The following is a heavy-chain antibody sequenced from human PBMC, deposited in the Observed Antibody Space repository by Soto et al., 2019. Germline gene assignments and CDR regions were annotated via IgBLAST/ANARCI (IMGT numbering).Heavy chain of an antibody. Sequence: EVQLVESGGGLVKPGGSLRLSCAASGFTFSNDWMSWVRQAPGKGLEWVGRIKSKTDGGTTDYAAPVKGSFTISRDGSKNTLYLQMDSKKTEDTAVYYCTTDLWGMLKQWLTLDYWGQGTLVTVSS. V-gene: IGHV3-15*01. D-gene: IGHD6-19*01. CDR2: IKSKTDGGTT. J-gene: IGHJ4*02. CDR3: TTDLWGMLKQWLTLDY. CDR1: GFTFSNDW.